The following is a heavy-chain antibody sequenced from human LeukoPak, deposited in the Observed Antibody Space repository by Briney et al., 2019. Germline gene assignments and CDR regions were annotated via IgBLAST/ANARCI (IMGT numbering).Heavy chain of an antibody. V-gene: IGHV3-11*01. CDR2: ISSSGSTI. Sequence: PGGSLRLSCAASGFTFSDYYMSWIRQAPGKGLEWVSYISSSGSTIYYADSVKGRFTISRDNSKNSLYLQMNSLRAEDTAVYYCARVTRWLTGLGYYFDYWGQGTLVTVSS. CDR1: GFTFSDYY. J-gene: IGHJ4*02. CDR3: ARVTRWLTGLGYYFDY. D-gene: IGHD3-22*01.